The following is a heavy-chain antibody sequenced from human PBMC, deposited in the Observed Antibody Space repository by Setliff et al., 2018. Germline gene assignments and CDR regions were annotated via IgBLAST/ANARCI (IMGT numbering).Heavy chain of an antibody. D-gene: IGHD6-25*01. V-gene: IGHV3-53*01. Sequence: PGGSLRLSCAASGFIVSDKHMTWLRQAPGRGLEWVSVIYNSDSTYYADSVKGRFTISRDNAKNSLYLQMNSLRAEDTAVYFCARSPANGGHDAFDVWGQGTMVTVSS. CDR3: ARSPANGGHDAFDV. J-gene: IGHJ3*01. CDR1: GFIVSDKH. CDR2: IYNSDST.